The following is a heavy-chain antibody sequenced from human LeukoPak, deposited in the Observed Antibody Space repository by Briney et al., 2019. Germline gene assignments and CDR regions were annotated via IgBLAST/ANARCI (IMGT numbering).Heavy chain of an antibody. Sequence: PSETQSLTCTVSGDSIRTTRYWGWIRQPPGKGLEWIGAVYFSGSTYYNPSLKSRVIISVDTSKNQFSLKLTSVTAADTAVYYCATQGYNNQTMDVWGQGTTVTVSS. J-gene: IGHJ6*02. CDR3: ATQGYNNQTMDV. V-gene: IGHV4-39*01. CDR1: GDSIRTTRY. CDR2: VYFSGST. D-gene: IGHD5-24*01.